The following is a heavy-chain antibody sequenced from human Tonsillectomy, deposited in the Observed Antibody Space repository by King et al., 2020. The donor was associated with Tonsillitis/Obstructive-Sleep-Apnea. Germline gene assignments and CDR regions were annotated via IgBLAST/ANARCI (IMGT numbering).Heavy chain of an antibody. D-gene: IGHD3-16*01. V-gene: IGHV4-59*01. CDR3: VREGAEMNAFDI. CDR1: GGSISSYY. CDR2: IYYSGST. Sequence: QLQESGPGLVKPSETLSLTCTVSGGSISSYYWSWIRQPPGKGLECVGYIYYSGSTNYNPSLKSRVTISVDTSKNQFSLRLGSVTAADTAVYYCVREGAEMNAFDIWGQGTMVTVSS. J-gene: IGHJ3*02.